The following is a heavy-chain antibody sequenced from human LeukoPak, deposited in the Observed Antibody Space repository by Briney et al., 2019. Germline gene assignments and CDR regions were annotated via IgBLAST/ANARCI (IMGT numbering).Heavy chain of an antibody. CDR1: GFTFDDYA. D-gene: IGHD3-10*01. CDR2: ISWNSGSI. J-gene: IGHJ6*02. Sequence: PGRSLRLSCAASGFTFDDYAMHWVRQAPGKGLEWVSGISWNSGSIGYADSVKGRFTISRDNAKNSLCLQMNSLRAEDTALYYCAKELQGAYYGMDVWGQGTTVTVSS. CDR3: AKELQGAYYGMDV. V-gene: IGHV3-9*01.